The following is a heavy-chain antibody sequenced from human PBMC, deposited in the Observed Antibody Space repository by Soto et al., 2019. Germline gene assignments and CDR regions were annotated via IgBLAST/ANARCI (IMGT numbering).Heavy chain of an antibody. CDR1: GFTFDGYG. CDR2: INWNGGST. D-gene: IGHD1-20*01. V-gene: IGHV3-20*01. Sequence: GGSLRLSCAASGFTFDGYGMSWVRQAPGKGLEWVSGINWNGGSTGYADSVKGRFTISRDNAKNSLYLQMNSLRAEDTALYHCARGGITGTGYNAFDIWGQGTMVTVSS. CDR3: ARGGITGTGYNAFDI. J-gene: IGHJ3*02.